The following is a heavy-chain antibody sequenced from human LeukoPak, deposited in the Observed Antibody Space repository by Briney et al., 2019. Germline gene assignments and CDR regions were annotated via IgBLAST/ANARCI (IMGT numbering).Heavy chain of an antibody. J-gene: IGHJ3*02. CDR1: GGSITSYY. Sequence: PSETLSLTCTVSGGSITSYYWSWTRQPPGKGLEWIGYIYYSGSANYNPSLKSRVTISVDTSKNQFSLKLSSVTAADTAVYYCARATKRQLLGAFDIWGQGTMVTVSS. D-gene: IGHD1-1*01. CDR2: IYYSGSA. V-gene: IGHV4-59*01. CDR3: ARATKRQLLGAFDI.